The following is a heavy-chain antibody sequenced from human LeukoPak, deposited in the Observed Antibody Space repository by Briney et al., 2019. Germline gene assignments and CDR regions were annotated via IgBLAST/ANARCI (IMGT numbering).Heavy chain of an antibody. CDR2: IYYSGST. CDR3: ARDPGVQQGYYYYGMDV. J-gene: IGHJ6*02. V-gene: IGHV4-59*01. D-gene: IGHD6-13*01. Sequence: PSETLSLTCTVSGGSISSYYWSWIRQPTGKGLEWIGYIYYSGSTNYNPSLKSRVTISADTSKNQFSLKLSSVTAADTAVYYCARDPGVQQGYYYYGMDVWGQGTTVTVSS. CDR1: GGSISSYY.